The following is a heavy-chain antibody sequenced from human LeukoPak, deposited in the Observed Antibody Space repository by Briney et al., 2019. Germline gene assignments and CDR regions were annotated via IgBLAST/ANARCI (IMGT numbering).Heavy chain of an antibody. CDR3: ASKGGSFTISGVLYNDAFAI. D-gene: IGHD3-3*01. J-gene: IGHJ3*02. Sequence: PGGSLRLSCAASGFTISGYWMSWVRQAPGKGLEWVANIKEDGSEKNYVDSAKGRFTISRDNAKNSLYLQMNNLRAEDTAVYYCASKGGSFTISGVLYNDAFAIWGQGTMVTVSA. V-gene: IGHV3-7*01. CDR1: GFTISGYW. CDR2: IKEDGSEK.